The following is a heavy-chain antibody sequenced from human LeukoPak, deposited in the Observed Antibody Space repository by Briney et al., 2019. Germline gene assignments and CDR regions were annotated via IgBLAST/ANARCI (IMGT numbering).Heavy chain of an antibody. J-gene: IGHJ4*02. D-gene: IGHD3-16*02. CDR3: ARGHDDYVWGSYRPFDY. V-gene: IGHV3-21*01. CDR2: ISSSSSYI. Sequence: GSLRLSCAASGFTFSSYSMNWVRQAPGKGLEWVSSISSSSSYIYYADSVKGRFTISRDNAKNSLYLQMNSLRAEDTAVYYCARGHDDYVWGSYRPFDYWGQGTLVTVSS. CDR1: GFTFSSYS.